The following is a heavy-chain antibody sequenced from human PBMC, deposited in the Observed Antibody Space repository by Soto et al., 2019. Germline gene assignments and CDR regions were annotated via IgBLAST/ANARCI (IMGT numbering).Heavy chain of an antibody. V-gene: IGHV4-30-2*01. CDR3: ARGWIQLWSYFDY. J-gene: IGHJ4*02. Sequence: SETLSLTCAVSGGSISSGGYSWSWIRQPPGKGLEWIGYIYHSGSTYYNPSLKSRVTISVDRSKNQFSLKLSSVTAADTAVYYCARGWIQLWSYFDYWGQGTLVTVSS. CDR1: GGSISSGGYS. D-gene: IGHD5-18*01. CDR2: IYHSGST.